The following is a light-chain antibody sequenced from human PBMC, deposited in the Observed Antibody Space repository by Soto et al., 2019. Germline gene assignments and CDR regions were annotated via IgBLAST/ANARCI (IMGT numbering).Light chain of an antibody. CDR3: QQSYSTPRT. CDR1: QSITTY. Sequence: DIQMTQSPSSLSASVGDRVTITCRASQSITTYLNWYQQKPGKAPKLLIYATSSLQSGVPSRFSGSGSGPDFTLTISSLQPEDFATYDCQQSYSTPRTFGGGTKVDIK. V-gene: IGKV1-39*01. J-gene: IGKJ4*01. CDR2: ATS.